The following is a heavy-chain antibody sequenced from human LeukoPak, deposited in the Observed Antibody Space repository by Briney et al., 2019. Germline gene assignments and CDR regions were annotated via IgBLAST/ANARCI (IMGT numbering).Heavy chain of an antibody. V-gene: IGHV4-39*01. CDR1: GGSISSSSYY. CDR2: IYYSGDNSGDT. Sequence: SETLSLTCTVSGGSISSSSYYWGWTRQPPWKGLEWIGSIYYSGDNSGDTYYNPSLKSRVTISVDTSKNQFSLKLSSVTAADTAVYFCARLRGYTDGPPAYWGQGTLVTVSP. J-gene: IGHJ4*02. D-gene: IGHD5-18*01. CDR3: ARLRGYTDGPPAY.